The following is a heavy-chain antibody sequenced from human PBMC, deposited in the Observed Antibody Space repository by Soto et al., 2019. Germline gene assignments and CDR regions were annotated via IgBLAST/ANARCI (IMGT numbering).Heavy chain of an antibody. CDR1: GGSISSVGYY. Sequence: SSETQSLPSTVSGGSISSVGYYWIWNRQHPGKGLEWIGYIYYRGSTYYNPSLKSRVTISVDTSKNPPSLKLSSVTAADTAVYYCARGVLPYWYFDLWGRGTLVTVSS. J-gene: IGHJ2*01. CDR2: IYYRGST. CDR3: ARGVLPYWYFDL. V-gene: IGHV4-31*03.